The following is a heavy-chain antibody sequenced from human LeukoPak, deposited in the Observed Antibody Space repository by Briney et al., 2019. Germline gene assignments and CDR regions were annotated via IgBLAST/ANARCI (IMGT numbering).Heavy chain of an antibody. CDR1: GDSISSYY. CDR3: ARVTGYMIEDYFDY. J-gene: IGHJ4*02. V-gene: IGHV4-59*01. CDR2: IYYSGST. D-gene: IGHD3-22*01. Sequence: SETLSLTCTVSGDSISSYYWSWIRQPPGKGLEWIGYIYYSGSTNYNPSLKSRVTISVDTSKNQFSLKLRSVTAADTAVYYCARVTGYMIEDYFDYWGQGTLVTVSS.